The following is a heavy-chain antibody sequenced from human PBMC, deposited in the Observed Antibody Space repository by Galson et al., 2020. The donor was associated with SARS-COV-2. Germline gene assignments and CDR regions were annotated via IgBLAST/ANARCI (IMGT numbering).Heavy chain of an antibody. CDR3: ARLDAQWFDP. CDR2: IYPGDSDT. CDR1: GYSFSDYW. J-gene: IGHJ5*02. Sequence: HGESLKISCKGSGYSFSDYWIAWMRQMPGKGLEWMGFIYPGDSDTIYSPSFQGQVTISARKSISTAYLQWSSLKASDTAMYYCARLDAQWFDPWGQGTLVTVSS. V-gene: IGHV5-51*01.